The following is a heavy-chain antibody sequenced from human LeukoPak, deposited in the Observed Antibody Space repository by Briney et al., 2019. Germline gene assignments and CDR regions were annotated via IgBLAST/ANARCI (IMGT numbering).Heavy chain of an antibody. CDR1: GYTFTSYD. J-gene: IGHJ5*02. CDR3: ARGPTWETTPSWLDP. V-gene: IGHV1-8*01. D-gene: IGHD1-26*01. CDR2: MNPNSGNT. Sequence: ASVKVSCKASGYTFTSYDINWVRQATGQGLEWMGWMNPNSGNTGYAQKFQGRGTMTRNTHISTAYMELSSQRSEDTAVYYCARGPTWETTPSWLDPWGQGTLVTVST.